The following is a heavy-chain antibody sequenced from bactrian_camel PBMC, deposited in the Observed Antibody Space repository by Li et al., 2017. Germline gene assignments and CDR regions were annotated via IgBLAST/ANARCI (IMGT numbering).Heavy chain of an antibody. CDR1: GYTYSSYC. CDR3: AAKVCGGSFGDGV. D-gene: IGHD2*01. CDR2: IDSGALT. V-gene: IGHV3S57*01. J-gene: IGHJ4*01. Sequence: HVQLVESGGGSVQAGGSLTLSCSISGYTYSSYCMGWWRQSPGKTRWEREAVATIDSGALTQYADSVKGRFTISRDNAENTFYLQMNSLQPEDTAMYYCAAKVCGGSFGDGVWGQGTQVTVS.